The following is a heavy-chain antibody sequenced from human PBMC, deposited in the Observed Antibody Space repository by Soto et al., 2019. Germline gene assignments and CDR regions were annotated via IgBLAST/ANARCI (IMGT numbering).Heavy chain of an antibody. V-gene: IGHV1-18*01. CDR2: ISAYNGNT. CDR3: ARDQGWKQWLVLGDYYYYVDV. J-gene: IGHJ6*03. CDR1: GYTFTSYG. D-gene: IGHD6-19*01. Sequence: QVQLVQSGAEVEKPGASVKVSCKASGYTFTSYGISWVRQAPGQGLEWMGWISAYNGNTNYAQKLQGRVTMTTGTSTSTAYMELRSLRSDDTAVYYCARDQGWKQWLVLGDYYYYVDVWGKGTTVTVSS.